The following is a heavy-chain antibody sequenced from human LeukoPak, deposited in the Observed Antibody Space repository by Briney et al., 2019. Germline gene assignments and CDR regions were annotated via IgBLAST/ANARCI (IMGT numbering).Heavy chain of an antibody. D-gene: IGHD4-17*01. CDR1: GYTFTGYY. V-gene: IGHV1-2*02. CDR3: ARDPTTEDLYVP. J-gene: IGHJ5*02. Sequence: ASVKVSCKASGYTFTGYYMHWVRQAPGQGLEWMGWINPNSGGTNYAQKFQGRVTMTRDTSISTAYMELSSLRSEDTAVYYCARDPTTEDLYVPWGQGTLVTVSS. CDR2: INPNSGGT.